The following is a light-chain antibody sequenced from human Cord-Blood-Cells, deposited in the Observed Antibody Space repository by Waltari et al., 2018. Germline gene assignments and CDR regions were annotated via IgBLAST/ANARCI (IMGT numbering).Light chain of an antibody. J-gene: IGLJ1*01. V-gene: IGLV2-23*02. CDR3: CSYAGSSTYV. CDR2: EVS. Sequence: QSALTQPASVSGSPGQSIPISCTGTSSDVGRYNLVSWYQQHPGKAPKLMIYEVSKRPSGVANRVSGSKSGNTASLTISGLQAEDEADYYCCSYAGSSTYVFGTGTKVTVL. CDR1: SSDVGRYNL.